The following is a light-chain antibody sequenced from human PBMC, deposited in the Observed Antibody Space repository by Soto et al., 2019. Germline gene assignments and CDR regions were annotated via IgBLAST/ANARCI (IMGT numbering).Light chain of an antibody. V-gene: IGKV3-11*01. J-gene: IGKJ4*01. CDR1: QTVSTY. CDR3: QQRSSWPLT. Sequence: EIVLTQSPATLSLSPGERATLSCRASQTVSTYLAWFQQKPGQAPRLLIYEASNRATGIPARFSGSGSGTDFALTISSLEPEDFAVYSCQQRSSWPLTVGGGTKVDI. CDR2: EAS.